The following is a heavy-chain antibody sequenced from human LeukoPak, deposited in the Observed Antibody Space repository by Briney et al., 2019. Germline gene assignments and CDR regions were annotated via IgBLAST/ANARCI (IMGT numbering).Heavy chain of an antibody. V-gene: IGHV1-69*05. CDR2: IIPIFGTA. CDR1: GGTFSSYA. D-gene: IGHD2/OR15-2a*01. CDR3: ARGKRREFNWFDP. Sequence: SVKVSCKASGGTFSSYAISWVRRAPGQGLEWMGGIIPIFGTANYAQKFQGRVTITTDESTSTAYMELSSLRSEDTAVYYCARGKRREFNWFDPWGQGTLVTVSS. J-gene: IGHJ5*02.